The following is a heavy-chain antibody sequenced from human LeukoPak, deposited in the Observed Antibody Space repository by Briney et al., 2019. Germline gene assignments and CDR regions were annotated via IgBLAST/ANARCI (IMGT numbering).Heavy chain of an antibody. Sequence: SETLSLTCTVSGGSISSSSYYWGWIRQPPGKGLEWIGSIYYSGSTYYNPSLKSRVTISVDTSKNQFSLKLSSVTAADTAVYYCARLMGHSHFYVHFDIWGQGTMVTVSS. V-gene: IGHV4-39*01. CDR3: ARLMGHSHFYVHFDI. CDR1: GGSISSSSYY. D-gene: IGHD3-3*02. CDR2: IYYSGST. J-gene: IGHJ3*02.